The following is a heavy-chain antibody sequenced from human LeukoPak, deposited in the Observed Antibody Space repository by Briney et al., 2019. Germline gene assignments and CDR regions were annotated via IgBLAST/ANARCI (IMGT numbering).Heavy chain of an antibody. Sequence: GGSLRLSCAASGFTFSSYWMSWVRQAPGKGLEWVANIKQDGSEKYYVDSVKGRFTTSRDNAKNSLYLQMNSLRAEDTAVYYCARVSPSRYSSSSRTVWGKGTTVTVSS. CDR3: ARVSPSRYSSSSRTV. J-gene: IGHJ6*04. CDR2: IKQDGSEK. V-gene: IGHV3-7*01. CDR1: GFTFSSYW. D-gene: IGHD6-6*01.